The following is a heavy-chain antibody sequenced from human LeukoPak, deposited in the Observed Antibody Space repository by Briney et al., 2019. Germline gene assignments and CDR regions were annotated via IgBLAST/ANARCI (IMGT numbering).Heavy chain of an antibody. CDR2: IHYSGNT. CDR1: GDSVRTSNYY. Sequence: PSETLSLTCTVSGDSVRTSNYYWSWIRQPPGKGLEWIGYIHYSGNTNYNTSLKSRVTISVDTSKSQFSLKLSSVTAADTAVYYCARTRGSNYYYDMDVWGQGTTVTVSS. V-gene: IGHV4-61*01. D-gene: IGHD4-11*01. J-gene: IGHJ6*02. CDR3: ARTRGSNYYYDMDV.